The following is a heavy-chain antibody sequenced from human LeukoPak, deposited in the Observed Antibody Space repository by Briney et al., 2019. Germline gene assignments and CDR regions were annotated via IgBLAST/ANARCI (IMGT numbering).Heavy chain of an antibody. V-gene: IGHV4-39*01. D-gene: IGHD3-10*01. Sequence: PSETLSLTCTVSGGSISSSYYYWGWIHQPPGKGLEWIGSIYYSGSTYYNPSLKSRVTISVDTSKNQFSLKLRSVTAADTAVYYCARGLGLSWQNYGSGSYYNDYWGQGTLVTVSS. J-gene: IGHJ4*02. CDR2: IYYSGST. CDR1: GGSISSSYYY. CDR3: ARGLGLSWQNYGSGSYYNDY.